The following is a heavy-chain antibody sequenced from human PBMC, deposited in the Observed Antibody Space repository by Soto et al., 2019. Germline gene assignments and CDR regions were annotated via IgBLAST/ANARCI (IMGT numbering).Heavy chain of an antibody. D-gene: IGHD3-10*01. CDR2: IYSGGST. Sequence: PGGSLRLSCAASGFTVSSNYMSWVRQAPGKGLEWVSVIYSGGSTYYADSVKGRFTISRDNSKNTLYPQMNSLRAEDTAVYYCARDKPDRGAPFDYWGQGTMVTVYS. J-gene: IGHJ4*02. V-gene: IGHV3-53*01. CDR1: GFTVSSNY. CDR3: ARDKPDRGAPFDY.